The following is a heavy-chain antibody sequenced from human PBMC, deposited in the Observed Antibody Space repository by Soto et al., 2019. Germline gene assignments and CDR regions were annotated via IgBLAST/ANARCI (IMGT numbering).Heavy chain of an antibody. CDR1: GASLSSGGYY. CDR3: ANGDETYHLDY. J-gene: IGHJ4*02. D-gene: IGHD2-2*01. CDR2: IYYSGST. Sequence: PTETLSLTCTVSGASLSSGGYYWSWIRQHPGKGLEWIGYIYYSGSTYYNPSLKSRVTISVDTSKNQFSLKLSSVTAADTAVYYCANGDETYHLDYWAQGTLDTVSS. V-gene: IGHV4-31*03.